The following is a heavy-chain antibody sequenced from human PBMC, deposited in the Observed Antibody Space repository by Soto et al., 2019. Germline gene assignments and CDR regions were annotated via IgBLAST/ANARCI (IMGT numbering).Heavy chain of an antibody. CDR3: AKDLTRSKYYYYGMDV. Sequence: GGSLRLSCAASGFTFSSYAMSWVRQGPGKGLEWVSAISGSGGSTYYADSVKGRFTISRDNSKNTLYLQMNSLRAEDTAVYYCAKDLTRSKYYYYGMDVWGQGTTVTVSS. D-gene: IGHD6-6*01. CDR2: ISGSGGST. J-gene: IGHJ6*02. CDR1: GFTFSSYA. V-gene: IGHV3-23*01.